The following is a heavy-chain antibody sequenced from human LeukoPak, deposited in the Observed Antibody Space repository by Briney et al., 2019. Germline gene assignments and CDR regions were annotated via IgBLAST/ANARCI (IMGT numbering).Heavy chain of an antibody. Sequence: PSETLSLTCTVSGGSISSGGYYWSWIRQPPGKGLEWFGYIYHSGSTYYNPSLKSRVTISVDRSKNQFSLKLSSVTAADTAVYYCARAPSLIAAAGDTSSWGQGTLVTVSS. CDR3: ARAPSLIAAAGDTSS. D-gene: IGHD6-13*01. V-gene: IGHV4-30-2*01. CDR1: GGSISSGGYY. CDR2: IYHSGST. J-gene: IGHJ5*02.